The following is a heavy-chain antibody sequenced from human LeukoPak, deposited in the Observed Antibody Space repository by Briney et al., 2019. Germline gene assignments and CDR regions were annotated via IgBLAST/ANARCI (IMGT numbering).Heavy chain of an antibody. CDR3: ARGYPIATTLPVAETMFDY. J-gene: IGHJ4*02. D-gene: IGHD6-19*01. V-gene: IGHV4-34*01. Sequence: ASETLSLTCAVYGGSFSVYYWSWIRQPPGKGLEWIGEINHSGSTNYNPSLKSRVTISVDTSKNQFSLKLSSVTAADTAVYYCARGYPIATTLPVAETMFDYWGQGTLVTVSS. CDR2: INHSGST. CDR1: GGSFSVYY.